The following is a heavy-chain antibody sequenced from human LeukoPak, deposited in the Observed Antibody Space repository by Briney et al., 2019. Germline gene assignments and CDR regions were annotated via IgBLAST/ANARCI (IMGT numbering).Heavy chain of an antibody. D-gene: IGHD3-3*01. CDR1: GGSISSGGYS. V-gene: IGHV4-30-2*01. CDR3: ARGYQDDFWSLDTPTQTPFDP. J-gene: IGHJ5*02. CDR2: IYHSGST. Sequence: SETLSLTCAVSGGSISSGGYSWSWIRQPPGKGLEWIGYIYHSGSTYYNPSLKSRVTISVDRSKNQFSLKLSSVTAADTAVYYCARGYQDDFWSLDTPTQTPFDPWGQGTLVTVSS.